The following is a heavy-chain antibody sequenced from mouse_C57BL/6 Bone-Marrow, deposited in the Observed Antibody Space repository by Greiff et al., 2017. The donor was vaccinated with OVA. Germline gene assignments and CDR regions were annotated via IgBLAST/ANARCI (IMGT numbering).Heavy chain of an antibody. J-gene: IGHJ3*01. V-gene: IGHV14-4*01. CDR1: GFNIKDDY. Sequence: EVQLQQSGAELVRPGASVKLSCTASGFNIKDDYMHWVKQRPEQGLEWIGWLDPENGDTEYASKFQGKATITADTSSNTAYLQLSSLTSEDTAVYYCTRGPWFAYWGQGTLVTVSA. CDR3: TRGPWFAY. D-gene: IGHD3-3*01. CDR2: LDPENGDT.